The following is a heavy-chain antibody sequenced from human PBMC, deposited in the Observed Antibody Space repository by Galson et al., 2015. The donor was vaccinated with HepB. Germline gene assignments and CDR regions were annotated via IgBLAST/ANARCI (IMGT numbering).Heavy chain of an antibody. D-gene: IGHD3-10*01. Sequence: SLRLSCAASGFTFSSYGMHWVRQAPGKGLEWVAFIRYDGSNKYYADSVKGRFTISRDSSKNTLYLQMNSLRAEDTAVYYCAKDQKEWFGELLTHAFYYYYGMDVWGQGTTVTVSS. CDR1: GFTFSSYG. CDR2: IRYDGSNK. V-gene: IGHV3-30*02. CDR3: AKDQKEWFGELLTHAFYYYYGMDV. J-gene: IGHJ6*02.